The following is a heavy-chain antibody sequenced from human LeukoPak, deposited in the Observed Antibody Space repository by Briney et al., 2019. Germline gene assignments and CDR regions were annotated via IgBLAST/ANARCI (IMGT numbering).Heavy chain of an antibody. CDR1: GGSISTYY. Sequence: PSETLSLTCTVSGGSISTYYWSWIRQPPGKGLEWIGFIYYSGSTNYNPSLKSRVTISVDTSKNHFSLKLYSVIAADTAVYYCARVDYDGSGYFDFWGQGTLVTVSS. CDR2: IYYSGST. V-gene: IGHV4-59*01. J-gene: IGHJ4*02. D-gene: IGHD3-22*01. CDR3: ARVDYDGSGYFDF.